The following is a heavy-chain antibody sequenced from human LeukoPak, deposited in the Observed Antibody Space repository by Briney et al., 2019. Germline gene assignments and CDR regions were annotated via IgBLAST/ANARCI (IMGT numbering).Heavy chain of an antibody. J-gene: IGHJ3*02. D-gene: IGHD3-10*01. CDR1: GGSISSYY. CDR3: ARAVLTMVRVSFAFDI. CDR2: IYYSGST. V-gene: IGHV4-59*01. Sequence: SETLSLTCTVSGGSISSYYWSWIRQPPGEGLEWIGYIYYSGSTNYNPSLKSRVTISVDTSKNQFSLKLSSVTAADTAVYYCARAVLTMVRVSFAFDIWGQGTMVTVSS.